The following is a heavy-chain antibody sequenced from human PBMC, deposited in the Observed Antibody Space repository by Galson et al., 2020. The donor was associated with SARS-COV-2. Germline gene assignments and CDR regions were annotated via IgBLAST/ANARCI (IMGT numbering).Heavy chain of an antibody. Sequence: ASVKVSCKASGYTFTGYYMHWVRQAPGQGLEWMGWINPNSGGTNYAQTFQGRVTMTRDTSISTAYMELSRLRSDDTAVYYCARDAKGAMTYYGMDVWGQGTTVTVSS. V-gene: IGHV1-2*02. CDR2: INPNSGGT. J-gene: IGHJ6*02. CDR3: ARDAKGAMTYYGMDV. D-gene: IGHD2-2*01. CDR1: GYTFTGYY.